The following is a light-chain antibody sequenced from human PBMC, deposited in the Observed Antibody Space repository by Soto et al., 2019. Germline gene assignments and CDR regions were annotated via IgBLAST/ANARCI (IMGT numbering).Light chain of an antibody. J-gene: IGKJ5*01. CDR2: GAS. V-gene: IGKV3-20*01. CDR3: QQYGSSLPIT. CDR1: QSVTSSY. Sequence: EIVLTQSPGTLSLSPGERATLSCRASQSVTSSYLAWYQQKLGQAPRLLIYGASTRATGIPARFSGSGSGTDFTLTISSLEPEDFAVYYCQQYGSSLPITFGQGTRLDIK.